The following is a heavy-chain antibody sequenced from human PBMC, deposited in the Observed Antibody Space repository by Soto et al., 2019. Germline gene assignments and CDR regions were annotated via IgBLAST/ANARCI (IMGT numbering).Heavy chain of an antibody. V-gene: IGHV1-18*01. Sequence: GASVKVSCKASGYTFTSYGISWVRQAPGQGLEWMGWISAYNGNTNYAQKLQGRVTMTTDTSTSTAYMELRSLRSDDTAVYYCARGPWAAAAGTGYYCYYGMDVWGQGTTVTVSS. J-gene: IGHJ6*02. CDR1: GYTFTSYG. CDR3: ARGPWAAAAGTGYYCYYGMDV. D-gene: IGHD6-13*01. CDR2: ISAYNGNT.